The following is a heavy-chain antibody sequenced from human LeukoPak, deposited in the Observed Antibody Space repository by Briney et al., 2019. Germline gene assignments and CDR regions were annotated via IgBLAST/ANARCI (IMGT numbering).Heavy chain of an antibody. CDR2: IYSGGST. Sequence: GGSLRLSCAASGVTVSNNFMSWVRQAPGKGLEWVSLIYSGGSTYYSDSVKGRVTISRDNSKNTLHLQMNSLRAEDTAVYYCARDAAEQQLVHYFDYWGQGTLVTVTS. CDR3: ARDAAEQQLVHYFDY. J-gene: IGHJ4*02. CDR1: GVTVSNNF. D-gene: IGHD6-13*01. V-gene: IGHV3-53*01.